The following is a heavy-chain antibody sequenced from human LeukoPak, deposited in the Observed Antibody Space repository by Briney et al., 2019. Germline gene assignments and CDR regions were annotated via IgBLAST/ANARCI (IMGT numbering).Heavy chain of an antibody. D-gene: IGHD5-12*01. Sequence: ASVKVSCKASGYTCTSYGISWVRQAPGQGLEWVGWISAYNGNTNYAQKLQGRVTMTTDTSTSTAYMELRSLRSDDTAVYYCARDPDFYSGYDFGSPLDYYGMDVWGQGTTVTVSS. CDR2: ISAYNGNT. V-gene: IGHV1-18*01. CDR3: ARDPDFYSGYDFGSPLDYYGMDV. J-gene: IGHJ6*02. CDR1: GYTCTSYG.